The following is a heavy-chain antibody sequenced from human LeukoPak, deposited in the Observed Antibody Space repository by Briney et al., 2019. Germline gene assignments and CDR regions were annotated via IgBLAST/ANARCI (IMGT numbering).Heavy chain of an antibody. CDR1: GFTVSNNY. D-gene: IGHD1-26*01. V-gene: IGHV3-66*01. J-gene: IGHJ4*02. Sequence: GGSLRLSCAASGFTVSNNYMTWVRQAPGKGLEWASLIYSAGSTYYADSVKGRFTISRDNSKNTVYLQMNSLRAEDTAVYYCAKDLGATGYFDYWGQGTLVTVSS. CDR3: AKDLGATGYFDY. CDR2: IYSAGST.